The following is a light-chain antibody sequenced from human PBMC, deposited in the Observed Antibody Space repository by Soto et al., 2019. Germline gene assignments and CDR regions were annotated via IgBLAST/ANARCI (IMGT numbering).Light chain of an antibody. CDR3: QQRSNWPPET. V-gene: IGKV3-11*01. CDR2: DAS. Sequence: EFVLTQSPGTLSLSPGERATLSCRASQSFRGLLAWYQQKPGQAPRLLIYDASNRATGIPARFSGSGSGTDFTLTISSLEPEDFAVYYCQQRSNWPPETFGQGTRLEIK. J-gene: IGKJ5*01. CDR1: QSFRGL.